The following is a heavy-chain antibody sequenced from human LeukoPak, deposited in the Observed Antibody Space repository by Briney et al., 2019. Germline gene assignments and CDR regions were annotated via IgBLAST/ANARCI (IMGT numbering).Heavy chain of an antibody. CDR3: ARYSAAGWFDP. D-gene: IGHD2-15*01. Sequence: SETLSLTCTVSGGSISSSSYYWGWIRQPPGKGLEWIGSIYYSGSTDYNPSLKSRVTTSVDTSKNQFSLKLRSVTAADTAVYYCARYSAAGWFDPWGQGTRVTVSS. CDR1: GGSISSSSYY. J-gene: IGHJ5*02. CDR2: IYYSGST. V-gene: IGHV4-39*01.